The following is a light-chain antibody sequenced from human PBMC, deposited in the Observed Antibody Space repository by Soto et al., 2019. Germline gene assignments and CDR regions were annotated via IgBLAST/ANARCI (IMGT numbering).Light chain of an antibody. J-gene: IGLJ3*02. CDR2: THN. CDR3: AAWDGSLQSWV. V-gene: IGLV1-44*01. CDR1: SSNIGSHV. Sequence: QSVLTQPPSASGTPGQRVTISCFGSSSNIGSHVVNWYQQVPGTAPKLLIYTHNQRPSGVPDRFSDSKSGTSASLAISGLQSEDEADYYCAAWDGSLQSWVFGGGTKVTVL.